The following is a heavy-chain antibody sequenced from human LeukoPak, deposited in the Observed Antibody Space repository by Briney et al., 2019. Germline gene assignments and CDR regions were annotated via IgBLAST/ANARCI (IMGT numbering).Heavy chain of an antibody. V-gene: IGHV3-7*03. Sequence: GGSLRLSCAASGFTFSTYRMNWVRQALGKGLEWVANIKQDASEIYYVDSVKGRFTISRDNAKNSLYLQMNSLRAEDSAVYYCVRAMDVWGQGTTVTVSS. CDR3: VRAMDV. CDR2: IKQDASEI. CDR1: GFTFSTYR. J-gene: IGHJ6*02.